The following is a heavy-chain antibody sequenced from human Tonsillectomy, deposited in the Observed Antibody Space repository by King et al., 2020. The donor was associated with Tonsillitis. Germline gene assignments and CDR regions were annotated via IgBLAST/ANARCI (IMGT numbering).Heavy chain of an antibody. CDR1: GGSISSYY. J-gene: IGHJ4*02. D-gene: IGHD1-1*01. CDR2: IYYSGST. CDR3: AREDNYYFDY. Sequence: MQLQESGPGLVKPSETLSLTCTVSGGSISSYYWSWIRQPPGKGLEWMGYIYYSGSTNYNPSLTSRVTISVDTSKNQFSLKLSSVTAADTAVYYCAREDNYYFDYWGQGTLVTVSS. V-gene: IGHV4-59*01.